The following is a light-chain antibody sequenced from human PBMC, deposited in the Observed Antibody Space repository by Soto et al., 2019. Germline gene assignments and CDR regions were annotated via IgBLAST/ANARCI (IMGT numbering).Light chain of an antibody. CDR3: QSYDSSLSGVV. Sequence: QSVLTQPPSVSGAPGQRVTISCTGSSSNIGAGYDVHWYQQLPGTAPKLLIYGNSNRPSGVPDRFCGYKSGTSASLAITGMQGEDAADYYCQSYDSSLSGVVFGGGTKLTVL. J-gene: IGLJ2*01. CDR2: GNS. CDR1: SSNIGAGYD. V-gene: IGLV1-40*01.